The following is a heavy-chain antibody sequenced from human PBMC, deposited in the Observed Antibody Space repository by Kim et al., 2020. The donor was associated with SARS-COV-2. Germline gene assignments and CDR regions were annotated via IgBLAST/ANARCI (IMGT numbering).Heavy chain of an antibody. Sequence: SETLSLTCTVSGGSISSYYWSWIRQPPGKGLEWIGYIYYSGSTNYNPSLKSRVTISVDTSKNQFSLKLSSVTAADTAVYYCARDLVEYSYGSLGGFDPWGQGTLVTVSS. CDR2: IYYSGST. J-gene: IGHJ5*02. V-gene: IGHV4-59*01. D-gene: IGHD5-18*01. CDR3: ARDLVEYSYGSLGGFDP. CDR1: GGSISSYY.